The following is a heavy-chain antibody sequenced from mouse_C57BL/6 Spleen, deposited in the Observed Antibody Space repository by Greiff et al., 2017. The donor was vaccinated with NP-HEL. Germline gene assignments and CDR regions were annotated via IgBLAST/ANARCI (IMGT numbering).Heavy chain of an antibody. CDR3: ARHWPTRAMDY. V-gene: IGHV5-9*01. Sequence: EVKLMESGGGLVKPGGSLKLSCAASGFTFSSYTMSWVRQTPEKRLEWVATISGGGGNTYYPDSVKGRFTISRDNAKNTLYLQMSSLRSEDTALYYCARHWPTRAMDYWGQGTSVTVSS. J-gene: IGHJ4*01. CDR2: ISGGGGNT. CDR1: GFTFSSYT.